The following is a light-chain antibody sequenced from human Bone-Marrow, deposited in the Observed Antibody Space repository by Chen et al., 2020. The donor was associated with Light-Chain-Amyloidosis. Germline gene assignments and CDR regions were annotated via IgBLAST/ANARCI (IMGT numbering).Light chain of an antibody. V-gene: IGLV1-51*01. J-gene: IGLJ2*01. CDR3: GTWDSSLSAVV. CDR2: DNN. CDR1: SSNSGNND. Sequence: QSVLTQPPSVSAAPGQKGTISCSGSSSNSGNNDVSWYQQLPGTAPKLLIYDNNQRPSWIPDRSSGDKSGTSATLGITGLQTGDEADYYCGTWDSSLSAVVFGGGTKLTVL.